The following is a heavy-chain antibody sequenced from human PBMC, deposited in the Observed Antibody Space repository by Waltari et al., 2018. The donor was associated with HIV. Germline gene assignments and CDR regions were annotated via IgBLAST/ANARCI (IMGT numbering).Heavy chain of an antibody. V-gene: IGHV4-61*02. J-gene: IGHJ6*02. Sequence: QVQLQYSGPGLVKPSQTLSLTCTVPGGSLRNGSYYWNLIRQPAGKGLEWIGRIYSSGNTNYNPSLKSRVTISVDTSKNQFSLKLSSVTATDTAVYYCARGRFEGYILYYYYGMDVWGQGTTVSVSS. D-gene: IGHD5-12*01. CDR2: IYSSGNT. CDR3: ARGRFEGYILYYYYGMDV. CDR1: GGSLRNGSYY.